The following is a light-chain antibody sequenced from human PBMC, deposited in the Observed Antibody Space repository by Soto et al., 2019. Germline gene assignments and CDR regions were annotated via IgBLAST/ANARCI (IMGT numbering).Light chain of an antibody. CDR2: SAS. V-gene: IGKV3-15*01. J-gene: IGKJ2*01. CDR1: QSISTE. CDR3: QQGHNWPLT. Sequence: EIAMTQSPATLSVSPVELATLSCRPSQSISTELAWYQQIPGQPPRLLIYSASTRATGVPARCTGSGSGSEFTLTISGLQSEDFAIYYCQQGHNWPLTLGQGTKLEI.